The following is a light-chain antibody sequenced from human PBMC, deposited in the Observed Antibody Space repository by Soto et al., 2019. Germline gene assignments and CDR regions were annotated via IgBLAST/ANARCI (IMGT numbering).Light chain of an antibody. Sequence: DSVMTQSPDSLAVSLGERATMNCKCSRSVLYKSNNKNHLAWYQQKPGQPPQLIIYWASTRESGVPERFSGSGSGTDFTLTISSLEAEDVAFYWCQQYFDVPFTFGGGTKVEI. J-gene: IGKJ4*01. V-gene: IGKV4-1*01. CDR1: RSVLYKSNNKNH. CDR2: WAS. CDR3: QQYFDVPFT.